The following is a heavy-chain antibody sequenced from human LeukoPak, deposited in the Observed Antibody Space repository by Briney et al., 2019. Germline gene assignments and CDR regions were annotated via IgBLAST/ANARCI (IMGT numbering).Heavy chain of an antibody. CDR3: ARSRYLDY. J-gene: IGHJ4*02. V-gene: IGHV3-7*01. CDR1: GFTFSTYW. Sequence: GGSLRVSCAASGFTFSTYWMSWVRQAPGKGMEWVANIKQDGSEKNYVDSVKGRFTISRDNAKNSLYLQMNSLRAEDTAVYYCARSRYLDYWGQGTLVTVFS. CDR2: IKQDGSEK.